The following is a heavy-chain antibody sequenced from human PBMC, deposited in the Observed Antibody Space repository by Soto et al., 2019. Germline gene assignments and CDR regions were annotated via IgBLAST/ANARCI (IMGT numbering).Heavy chain of an antibody. CDR1: GGSISSGGYY. Sequence: SETLSLTCTVSGGSISSGGYYWSWIRQHPGKGLEWIGYIYYSGSTYYNPSLKSRVTISVDTSKNQFSLKLSSVTAADTAVYYCARDRERVVQRAFDIWGQGTMVTVSS. CDR3: ARDRERVVQRAFDI. D-gene: IGHD1-1*01. J-gene: IGHJ3*02. V-gene: IGHV4-31*03. CDR2: IYYSGST.